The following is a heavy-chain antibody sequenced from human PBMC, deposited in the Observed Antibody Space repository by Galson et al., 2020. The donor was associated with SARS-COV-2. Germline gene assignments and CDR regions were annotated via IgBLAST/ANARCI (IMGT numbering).Heavy chain of an antibody. Sequence: ASVKVSCKASGYTFTSYGISWVRQVPGQGLEWVGWISVYNGDTKSAQKVQGRVTMTTDTSTNTAYMELRSLRSDDTAVYYCARGWFGELFLDYWGQGTLVTVSS. J-gene: IGHJ4*02. CDR1: GYTFTSYG. V-gene: IGHV1-18*01. CDR3: ARGWFGELFLDY. D-gene: IGHD3-10*01. CDR2: ISVYNGDT.